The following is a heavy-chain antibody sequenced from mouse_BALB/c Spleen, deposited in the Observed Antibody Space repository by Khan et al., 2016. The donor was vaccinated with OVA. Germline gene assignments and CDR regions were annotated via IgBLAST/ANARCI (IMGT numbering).Heavy chain of an antibody. CDR1: GFNIKDTY. CDR2: IAPANGNT. Sequence: VRLQQSGAELVKPGASVKLSCTASGFNIKDTYLHWVKQRPEQGLEWIGRIAPANGNTQYDPKFQGQATITSDTSSHTSYLQLNSLTSEDTAVYYCARPSDDPRNFEVWGAGTTVTVSS. V-gene: IGHV14-3*02. J-gene: IGHJ1*01. D-gene: IGHD6-1*01. CDR3: ARPSDDPRNFEV.